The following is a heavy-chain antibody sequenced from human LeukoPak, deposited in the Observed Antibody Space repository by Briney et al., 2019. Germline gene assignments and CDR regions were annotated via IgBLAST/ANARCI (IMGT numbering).Heavy chain of an antibody. J-gene: IGHJ4*02. D-gene: IGHD1-26*01. CDR2: IYYSGST. CDR3: ARIGLATPLVDY. V-gene: IGHV4-39*01. CDR1: GGSISSSSYY. Sequence: PSETLSLTCTVSGGSISSSSYYWGWIRQPPGKGLEWIGSIYYSGSTYYNPSLKSRVTISVDTSKNQFSLKLSSVTAADTAVYYCARIGLATPLVDYWGQGTLVTVSP.